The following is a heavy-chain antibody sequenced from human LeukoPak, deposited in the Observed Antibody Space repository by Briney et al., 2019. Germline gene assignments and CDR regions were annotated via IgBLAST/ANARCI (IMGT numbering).Heavy chain of an antibody. V-gene: IGHV1-2*06. Sequence: ASVKVSYKASGYTFTGYYMHWVRQAPGQGLEWMGRINPNSGGTNYAQKFQGRVTMTRDTSISTAYMELSRLRSDDTAVYYCARVNRPIVGAIFRTRDYFDYWGQGTLVTVSS. CDR1: GYTFTGYY. CDR2: INPNSGGT. J-gene: IGHJ4*02. CDR3: ARVNRPIVGAIFRTRDYFDY. D-gene: IGHD1-26*01.